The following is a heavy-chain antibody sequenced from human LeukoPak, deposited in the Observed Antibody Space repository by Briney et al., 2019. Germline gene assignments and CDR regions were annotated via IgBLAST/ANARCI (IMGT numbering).Heavy chain of an antibody. V-gene: IGHV1-69*06. CDR1: GGTFSSYA. CDR3: ATGFRYGSIFDY. J-gene: IGHJ4*02. CDR2: IIPIFGTA. D-gene: IGHD5-18*01. Sequence: SVKVSCKASGGTFSSYAISWARQAPGQGLEWMGGIIPIFGTANYAQKFQGRVTITADKSTSTAYMELSGLRSEDTAVHYCATGFRYGSIFDYWGQGTLVTVSS.